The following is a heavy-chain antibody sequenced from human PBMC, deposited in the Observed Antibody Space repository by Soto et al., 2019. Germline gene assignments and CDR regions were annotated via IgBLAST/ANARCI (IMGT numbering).Heavy chain of an antibody. CDR2: ISYDGSNK. J-gene: IGHJ6*02. CDR1: GFTFSSYG. CDR3: AKESAYSSSWYSGRYYYYGMDV. Sequence: PGGSLRLSCAASGFTFSSYGMHWVRQAPGKGLEWVAVISYDGSNKYYADSVKGRFTISRDNSKNTLYLQMNSLRAEDTAVYYCAKESAYSSSWYSGRYYYYGMDVWGQGTTVTVSS. D-gene: IGHD6-13*01. V-gene: IGHV3-30*18.